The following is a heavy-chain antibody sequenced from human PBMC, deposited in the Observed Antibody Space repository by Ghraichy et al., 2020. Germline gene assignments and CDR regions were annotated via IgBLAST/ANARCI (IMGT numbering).Heavy chain of an antibody. V-gene: IGHV4-34*01. CDR1: GGSFSGYY. CDR2: INHSGST. Sequence: SETLSLTCAVYGGSFSGYYWSWIRQPPGKGLEWIGEINHSGSTNYNPSLKSRVTISVDTSKNQFSLKLSSVTAADTAVYYCARGVTIFGVAPNCMDVWGKGTTVTVSS. CDR3: ARGVTIFGVAPNCMDV. D-gene: IGHD3-3*01. J-gene: IGHJ6*03.